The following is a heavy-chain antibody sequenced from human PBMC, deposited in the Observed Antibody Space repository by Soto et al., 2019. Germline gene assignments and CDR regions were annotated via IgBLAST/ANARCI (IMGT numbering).Heavy chain of an antibody. Sequence: EVQLLESGGDLIQPGGSLRLSCVASGFSFSSYSMSWVRQAPGKGLEWVSGMSATGGSTYYIDSVKGRFIISRDNSRKTLYLQMNSLRADDTAVYYCAKSWGDTWQESAFHVWGLGTLVTV. CDR3: AKSWGDTWQESAFHV. D-gene: IGHD5-18*01. CDR1: GFSFSSYS. V-gene: IGHV3-23*01. J-gene: IGHJ3*01. CDR2: MSATGGST.